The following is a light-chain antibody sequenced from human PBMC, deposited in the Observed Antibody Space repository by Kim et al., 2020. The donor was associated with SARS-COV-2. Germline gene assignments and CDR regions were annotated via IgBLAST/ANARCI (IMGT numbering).Light chain of an antibody. CDR2: QDA. CDR1: KLEDKF. CDR3: KAWDSSTVV. J-gene: IGLJ2*01. Sequence: SYELTQPPSVSVSPGQTASITCSGEKLEDKFACWYQQKPGQSPVLVIYQDAKRPSGIPERFSGSNSGNTATLTISGAQAMDEADYYCKAWDSSTVVFGGGTKLTVL. V-gene: IGLV3-1*01.